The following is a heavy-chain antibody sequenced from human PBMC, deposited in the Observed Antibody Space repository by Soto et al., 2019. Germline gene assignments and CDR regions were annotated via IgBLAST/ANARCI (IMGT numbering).Heavy chain of an antibody. CDR3: AREGVGWVAAANWFDP. D-gene: IGHD6-13*01. CDR1: GYTFTSYA. CDR2: INAGNGNT. Sequence: QVPLGQSGAEVKKPGASEKVSCKASGYTFTSYAMHWVRQAPGQRLEWMGWINAGNGNTKYSQKFQGRVTITRDTSASTAYMELSSLRSEDTAVYYCAREGVGWVAAANWFDPCGQGTLVTVSS. V-gene: IGHV1-3*01. J-gene: IGHJ5*02.